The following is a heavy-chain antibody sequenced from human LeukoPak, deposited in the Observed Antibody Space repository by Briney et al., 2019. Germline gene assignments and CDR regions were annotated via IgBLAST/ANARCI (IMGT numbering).Heavy chain of an antibody. J-gene: IGHJ5*02. V-gene: IGHV7-4-1*02. CDR3: ARVIKYSFSVGCFDP. CDR2: INTNTGKP. D-gene: IGHD1-26*01. CDR1: GYTFTSYG. Sequence: ASVKVSCKGSGYTFTSYGISWVRQAPGQGLEWMGWINTNTGKPTYAQGFTGRFVFSLDTSVTTAYLQISSLRAEDTAVYYCARVIKYSFSVGCFDPWGQGTQVTVSS.